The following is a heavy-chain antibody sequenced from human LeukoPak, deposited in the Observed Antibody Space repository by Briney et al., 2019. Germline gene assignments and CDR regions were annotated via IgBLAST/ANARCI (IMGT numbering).Heavy chain of an antibody. J-gene: IGHJ4*02. V-gene: IGHV3-21*04. D-gene: IGHD3-10*02. CDR3: ARMLGGGYTGLFDC. Sequence: GGSLRLSCEASGFSFSSYNMDWVRQTPGKGLEWSSSITTSSSYTFYADSVKVRFTISTDNARNSLYLQMNSLTAEDTAVYYCARMLGGGYTGLFDCWGQGTLVSVSS. CDR2: ITTSSSYT. CDR1: GFSFSSYN.